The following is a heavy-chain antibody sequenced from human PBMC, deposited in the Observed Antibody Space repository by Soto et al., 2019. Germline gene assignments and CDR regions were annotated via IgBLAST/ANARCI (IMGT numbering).Heavy chain of an antibody. D-gene: IGHD3-22*01. CDR2: INPNSGGT. V-gene: IGHV1-2*02. J-gene: IGHJ3*02. CDR1: GYTFTGYY. CDR3: AREKWSYYDSSGQTDAFDI. Sequence: QVQLVQSGAEVKKPGASVKVSCKACGYTFTGYYMHWVRQDPGQGLEWMGWINPNSGGTNYAQKFQGRVTMTRDTSISTAYMELSRLRSDDTAVYYCAREKWSYYDSSGQTDAFDIWGQGTMVTVSS.